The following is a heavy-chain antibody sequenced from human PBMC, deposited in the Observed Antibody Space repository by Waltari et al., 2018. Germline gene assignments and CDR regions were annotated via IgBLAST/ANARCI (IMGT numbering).Heavy chain of an antibody. CDR3: ARVSRSFDWLHGMDV. D-gene: IGHD3-9*01. CDR2: IYDGGGT. CDR1: VGSISLLGYY. J-gene: IGHJ6*02. Sequence: QLQLQESGPGLVKPSETLSPSCTVPVGSISLLGYYRGRIRQPPGKGLEWIGMIYDGGGTYSTPSLNSRVTMSVDTAKNQFFLNLSPATAADTAVYYCARVSRSFDWLHGMDVWGQGTTVTVSS. V-gene: IGHV4-39*01.